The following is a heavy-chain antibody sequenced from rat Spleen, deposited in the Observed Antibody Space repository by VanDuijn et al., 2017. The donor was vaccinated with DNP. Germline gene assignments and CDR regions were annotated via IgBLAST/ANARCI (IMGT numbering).Heavy chain of an antibody. CDR2: ISIGGGNT. D-gene: IGHD1-2*01. CDR3: ARHEYSSSYIYGFPY. Sequence: EVQLVESGGGLVQPGRSLKLSCAASGFTFSNYGMAWVRQAPTKGLEWVASISIGGGNTYYRDSVKGRFTISRDNAKNTQYLQMDSLRSEDTATYYCARHEYSSSYIYGFPYWGQGTLVTVFS. V-gene: IGHV5S13*01. J-gene: IGHJ3*01. CDR1: GFTFSNYG.